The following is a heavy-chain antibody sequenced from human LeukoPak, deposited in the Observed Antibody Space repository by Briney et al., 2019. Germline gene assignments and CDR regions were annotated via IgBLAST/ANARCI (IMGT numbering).Heavy chain of an antibody. V-gene: IGHV4-4*09. J-gene: IGHJ4*02. CDR2: IHTNGRT. CDR3: TRRAPTSYGHYLDS. D-gene: IGHD3-10*01. Sequence: SETLSLTCTVSGDSISSYYWSWIRQTPGKGLEWIGYIHTNGRTNYSPSLKSRATMSVDSSKNQLSLMLSSVTAADTAVYYCTRRAPTSYGHYLDSWGQGTLVTVSS. CDR1: GDSISSYY.